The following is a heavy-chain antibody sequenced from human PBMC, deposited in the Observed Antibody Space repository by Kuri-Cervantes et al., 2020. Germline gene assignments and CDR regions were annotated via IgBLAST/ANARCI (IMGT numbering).Heavy chain of an antibody. CDR2: ISSSSSYI. CDR1: GFTFSSYT. CDR3: AREVYDHDTFDI. D-gene: IGHD3-22*01. V-gene: IGHV3-21*03. Sequence: GESLKISCAASGFTFSSYTMNWVRQAPGKVLEWVSSISSSSSYIYYADSVKGRFTISRDNAKNSLYLQMNSLRAEDTAVYYCAREVYDHDTFDIWGQGTMVTVSS. J-gene: IGHJ3*02.